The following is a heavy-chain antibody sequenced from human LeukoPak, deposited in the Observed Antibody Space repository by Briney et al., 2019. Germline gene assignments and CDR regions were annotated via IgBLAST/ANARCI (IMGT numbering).Heavy chain of an antibody. CDR1: GFAFSSYA. Sequence: PGGSLRLSCAASGFAFSSYAMSWVRQPPGKGLEWVSVISRRDDYTYYADSVKGRFTISRDNSKNTLYLQMNSLRAEDTALYYCARARNDYDSNGFSLLDYWGQGTLVTVSS. CDR2: ISRRDDYT. V-gene: IGHV3-23*01. D-gene: IGHD3-22*01. J-gene: IGHJ4*02. CDR3: ARARNDYDSNGFSLLDY.